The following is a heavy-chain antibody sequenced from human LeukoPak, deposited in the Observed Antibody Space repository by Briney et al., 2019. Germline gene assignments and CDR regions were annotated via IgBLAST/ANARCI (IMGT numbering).Heavy chain of an antibody. CDR1: GGSFSGYY. CDR3: ARGTSHPRITIFGVVTPFDY. V-gene: IGHV4-34*01. Sequence: SETLSLTCAVYGGSFSGYYWSWIRQPPGKGLEWIGVINHSGSTNYNPSLKSRVTISVDTSKNQFSLKLSSVTAADTAVYYCARGTSHPRITIFGVVTPFDYWGQGTLVTVSS. J-gene: IGHJ4*02. D-gene: IGHD3-3*01. CDR2: INHSGST.